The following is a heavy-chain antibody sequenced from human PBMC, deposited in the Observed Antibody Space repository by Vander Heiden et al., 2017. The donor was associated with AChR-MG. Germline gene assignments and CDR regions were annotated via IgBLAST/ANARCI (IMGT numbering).Heavy chain of an antibody. CDR1: GYSFTSYW. Sequence: EVQLVQSGAEVKKPGESLKISCKGSGYSFTSYWIGWVRQMPGKGLEWMGIIYPGDSDTRYSPSFQGQVTISADKSISTAYLQWSSLKASDTAMYYCARDVYCSGGSCGAFDIWGQGTMVTVSS. CDR3: ARDVYCSGGSCGAFDI. V-gene: IGHV5-51*01. CDR2: IYPGDSDT. D-gene: IGHD2-15*01. J-gene: IGHJ3*02.